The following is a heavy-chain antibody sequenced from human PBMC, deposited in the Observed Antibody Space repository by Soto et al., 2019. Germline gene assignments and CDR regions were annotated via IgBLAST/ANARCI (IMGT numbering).Heavy chain of an antibody. CDR3: GRESGGATATLDYYYFYMDV. D-gene: IGHD5-12*01. Sequence: QVQLVQSGAEVRKPGASVTVSCRSSGDSFNDYYIHWVRQAPGQGLEWMGWINPNSGVTKYAQKFQGGVSRTRDTSIRTVYMQLSRLRSDDTAVYYCGRESGGATATLDYYYFYMDVWGTGTTVTVSS. CDR1: GDSFNDYY. CDR2: INPNSGVT. J-gene: IGHJ6*03. V-gene: IGHV1-2*02.